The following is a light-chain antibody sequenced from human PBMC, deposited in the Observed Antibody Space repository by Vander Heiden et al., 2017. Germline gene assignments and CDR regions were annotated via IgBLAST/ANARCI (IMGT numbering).Light chain of an antibody. V-gene: IGLV2-23*02. J-gene: IGLJ2*01. CDR3: CSYGDSNTLV. CDR1: SSDVGNSNF. Sequence: QSALTQPASVSASPGQSIPISCTGTSSDVGNSNFVSWYQHHPGKAPKLMIYEVIKRPSGVSNRFSGSKSGNTASLTISGLQAEDEADYYCCSYGDSNTLVFGGGTKLTVL. CDR2: EVI.